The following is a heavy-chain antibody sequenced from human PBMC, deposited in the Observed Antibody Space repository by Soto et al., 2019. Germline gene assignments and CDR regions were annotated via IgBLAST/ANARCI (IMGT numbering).Heavy chain of an antibody. D-gene: IGHD6-6*01. V-gene: IGHV3-73*01. CDR3: TGSSSEYNKQYYYYYGMDV. J-gene: IGHJ6*02. Sequence: PGGSLRLSCAASGVTFSGSAMHWVRQASGKGLEGVGRIRSKANSYATAYAASVKGRFTISRDDSKNTAYLQMNSLKTEDTAVYYCTGSSSEYNKQYYYYYGMDVWGQGTTVTVSS. CDR1: GVTFSGSA. CDR2: IRSKANSYAT.